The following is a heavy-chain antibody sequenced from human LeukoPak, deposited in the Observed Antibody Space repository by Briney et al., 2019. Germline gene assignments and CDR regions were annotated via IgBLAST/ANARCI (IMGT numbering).Heavy chain of an antibody. CDR3: ARVSSGATTVDY. V-gene: IGHV4-4*02. D-gene: IGHD1-26*01. Sequence: PSETLSLTCAVSGGSISSSNWWSWVRVPPGKGLEWIGEIYHSGSTNYNPSLKSRVTISVDKSKNQFSLKLSSVTAADTAVYYCARVSSGATTVDYWGQGTLVTVSS. J-gene: IGHJ4*02. CDR1: GGSISSSNW. CDR2: IYHSGST.